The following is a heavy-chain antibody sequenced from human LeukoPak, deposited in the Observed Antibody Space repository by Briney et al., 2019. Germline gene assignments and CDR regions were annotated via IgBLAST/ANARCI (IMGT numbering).Heavy chain of an antibody. J-gene: IGHJ4*02. Sequence: GGSLRLSCAASGFTFSSYSMDWVRQAPGKGLEWVSFISSSSTIYYADSVKGRFTISRDNAKNSLYLQMNSLRAEDTAVYYCARDRGGSYSAIDYWGQGTLVTVSS. CDR2: ISSSSTI. CDR3: ARDRGGSYSAIDY. CDR1: GFTFSSYS. V-gene: IGHV3-48*04. D-gene: IGHD1-26*01.